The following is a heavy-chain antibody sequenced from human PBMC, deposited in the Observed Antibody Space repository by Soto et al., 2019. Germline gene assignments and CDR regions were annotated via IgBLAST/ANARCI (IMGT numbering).Heavy chain of an antibody. CDR1: GDSVSSNSAA. Sequence: SQTLSLTCAISGDSVSSNSAAWNWIRQSPSRGLEWLGRTYYRSKWYNDYAVSVKSRITINPDTSKNQFSLQLNSVTPEDTAVYYCARVIHLIEVAGLYYYYCLGVWGQRNTVTVPS. V-gene: IGHV6-1*01. D-gene: IGHD6-19*01. J-gene: IGHJ6*02. CDR3: ARVIHLIEVAGLYYYYCLGV. CDR2: TYYRSKWYN.